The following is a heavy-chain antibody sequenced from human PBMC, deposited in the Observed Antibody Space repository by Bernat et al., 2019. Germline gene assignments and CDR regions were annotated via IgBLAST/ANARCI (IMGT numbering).Heavy chain of an antibody. V-gene: IGHV4-39*07. D-gene: IGHD3-22*01. Sequence: QLQLQESGPGLVKPSETLSLTCTVSGGSISSSRYYWDWIRQPPGKGLEWIGSIYYSGSTYYNPSLKSRVTISVDTSKNQFSLKLSSVTAADTAVYYCARADSSGSPAPWGQGTLVTVSS. CDR1: GGSISSSRYY. J-gene: IGHJ4*02. CDR2: IYYSGST. CDR3: ARADSSGSPAP.